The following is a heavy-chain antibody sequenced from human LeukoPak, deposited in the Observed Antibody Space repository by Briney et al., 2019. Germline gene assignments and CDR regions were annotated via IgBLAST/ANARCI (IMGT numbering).Heavy chain of an antibody. D-gene: IGHD4-17*01. CDR2: IYYSGST. V-gene: IGHV4-39*01. CDR3: ARRLNYGLIDY. CDR1: DGSISSSNYY. Sequence: SETLPLTCTVSDGSISSSNYYWGWIRQPPGKGLEWIGSIYYSGSTYYNPSLKSRVTISVDTSKNQFSLKLTSVTAADTAVYYCARRLNYGLIDYWGQGTLVTVSS. J-gene: IGHJ4*02.